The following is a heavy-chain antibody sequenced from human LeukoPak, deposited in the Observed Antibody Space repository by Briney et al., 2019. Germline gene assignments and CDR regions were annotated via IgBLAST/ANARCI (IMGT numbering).Heavy chain of an antibody. CDR3: ARHYGP. V-gene: IGHV4-39*01. CDR1: GFTFSTYW. D-gene: IGHD4-17*01. J-gene: IGHJ5*02. Sequence: GSLRLSCSASGFTFSTYWMSWVRQPPGKGLEWIGSIYSSGSTYYNPSLKSRVTISVDTSKNQFSLKLTSVTAADTAVYYCARHYGPWGQGTLVTVSS. CDR2: IYSSGST.